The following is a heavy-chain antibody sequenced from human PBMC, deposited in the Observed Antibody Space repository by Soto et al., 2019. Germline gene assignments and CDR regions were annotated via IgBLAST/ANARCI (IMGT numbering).Heavy chain of an antibody. Sequence: QVQLVQSGAEVKKPGSSVKVSCKTSGGPFNNHAINWVRQAPGQGLEWVGLVIPTLATADYAQKFQGRVTMTADEVTNTAYLELSSLRADDRRVSYCASDYGDIDAFDIWGQGTLVSVSS. J-gene: IGHJ3*02. D-gene: IGHD4-17*01. V-gene: IGHV1-69*01. CDR2: VIPTLATA. CDR1: GGPFNNHA. CDR3: ASDYGDIDAFDI.